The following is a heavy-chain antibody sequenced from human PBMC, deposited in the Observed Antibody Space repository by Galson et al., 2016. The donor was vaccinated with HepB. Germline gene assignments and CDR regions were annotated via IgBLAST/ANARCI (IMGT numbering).Heavy chain of an antibody. V-gene: IGHV3-9*01. J-gene: IGHJ4*02. D-gene: IGHD6-19*01. Sequence: SLRLSCAASGFIFEDYAMHWVRQAPGKGLEWVSSISWNSGSIGYADSVKGRFTISRDNAKNSLYLQMHSLRAEDTAVYYCARFTQEWLDRVYYFDYWGQGTLVTVSS. CDR3: ARFTQEWLDRVYYFDY. CDR2: ISWNSGSI. CDR1: GFIFEDYA.